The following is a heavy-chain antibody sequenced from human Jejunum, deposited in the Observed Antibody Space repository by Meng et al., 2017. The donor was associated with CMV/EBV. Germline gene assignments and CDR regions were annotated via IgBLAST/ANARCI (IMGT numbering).Heavy chain of an antibody. CDR1: GFTFSSYG. CDR3: ARGRGPLEYYFDY. Sequence: VRWVGVWGGVVQLGRSLRLSCAASGFTFSSYGMHWVRQAPGKGLEWVAVISYDGSKEYYADSVKGRFTISRDNSKNTLYLQMNSLRAEDTAVYYCARGRGPLEYYFDYWGQGTLVTVSS. V-gene: IGHV3-30-3*01. D-gene: IGHD3-3*01. J-gene: IGHJ4*02. CDR2: ISYDGSKE.